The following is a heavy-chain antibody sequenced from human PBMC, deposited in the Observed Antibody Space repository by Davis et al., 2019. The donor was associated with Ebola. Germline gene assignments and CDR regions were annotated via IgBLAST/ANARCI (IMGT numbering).Heavy chain of an antibody. V-gene: IGHV3-7*03. CDR3: TTDSVVPAAIEVDY. J-gene: IGHJ4*02. CDR2: IKQDGSEK. CDR1: GFTFSSYW. Sequence: PGGSLRLSCAASGFTFSSYWMSWVRQAPGKGLEWVANIKQDGSEKYYVDSVKGRFTISRDNAKNSLYLQMNSLRAEDTAVYYCTTDSVVPAAIEVDYWGQGTLVTVSS. D-gene: IGHD2-2*02.